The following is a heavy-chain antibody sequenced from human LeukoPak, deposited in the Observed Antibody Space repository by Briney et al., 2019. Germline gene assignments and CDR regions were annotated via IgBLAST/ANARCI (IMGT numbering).Heavy chain of an antibody. V-gene: IGHV3-7*04. D-gene: IGHD2-21*01. J-gene: IGHJ4*02. CDR1: GFIFGDSR. CDR2: VNQDGTEK. CDR3: VKGDWYFES. Sequence: PGRSLRLSCAASGFIFGDSRMTWVRQAPGKGLQWVANVNQDGTEKHFLDSVEGRFTISRDNAKKSLYLQMSSLRPEDTALYFCVKGDWYFESWGQGTLVTVSS.